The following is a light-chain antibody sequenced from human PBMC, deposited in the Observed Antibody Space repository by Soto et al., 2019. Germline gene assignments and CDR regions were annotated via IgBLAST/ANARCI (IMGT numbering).Light chain of an antibody. CDR1: QSVSTN. Sequence: EIVMTQSPATLSVSPGERATLSCRASQSVSTNLAWYQQKPGQAPRLLISGASTRATGIPARFSSSGSGTEFPLTISGLQSEDFAVYYCQQYNKWPRTFGGGTKVEI. CDR2: GAS. V-gene: IGKV3-15*01. CDR3: QQYNKWPRT. J-gene: IGKJ4*01.